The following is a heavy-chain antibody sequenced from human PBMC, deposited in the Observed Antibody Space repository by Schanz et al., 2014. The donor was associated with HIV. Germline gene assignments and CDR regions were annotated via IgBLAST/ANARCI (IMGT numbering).Heavy chain of an antibody. V-gene: IGHV3-30*18. CDR2: ISYDGSNR. CDR3: AKVGRIYSTTWIDY. J-gene: IGHJ4*02. CDR1: GFTFSNHG. D-gene: IGHD2-2*01. Sequence: QVQLVESGGGVVQPGRSLRLSCAASGFTFSNHGMNWVRQAPGKGLAWVALISYDGSNRYYSDSVKGRFTISRDNSKNTLYLQMNSLRREDTAVYYCAKVGRIYSTTWIDYWGQGTLVTVSS.